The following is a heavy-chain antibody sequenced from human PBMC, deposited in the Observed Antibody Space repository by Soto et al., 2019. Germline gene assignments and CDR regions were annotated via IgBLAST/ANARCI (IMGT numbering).Heavy chain of an antibody. CDR3: ASDGYSSSWYSYYGMDV. V-gene: IGHV4-31*03. J-gene: IGHJ6*02. Sequence: SETLSLTCSVSGGSISSGGYYWSWIRQHPGKGLEWIGYIYYSGNTYYNPSLKSRVTISVDTSKNQFSLKLSSVTAADTAVYYCASDGYSSSWYSYYGMDVWGQGTTVT. CDR1: GGSISSGGYY. CDR2: IYYSGNT. D-gene: IGHD6-13*01.